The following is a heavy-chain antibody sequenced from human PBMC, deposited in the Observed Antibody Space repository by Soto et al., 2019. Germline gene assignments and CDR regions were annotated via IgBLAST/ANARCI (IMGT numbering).Heavy chain of an antibody. V-gene: IGHV4-30-4*01. Sequence: QVQLQESGPGLVKPSQTLSLTCTVSGGSISSGDYYWSWIRQPPGKGLEWIGYSYYSGSTYYNPSLKSRVTISVDTSKNQFSLKLSSVTAADTAVYYCARDAGVWGSFFNYWGQGTLVTVSS. D-gene: IGHD3-16*01. CDR2: SYYSGST. J-gene: IGHJ4*02. CDR3: ARDAGVWGSFFNY. CDR1: GGSISSGDYY.